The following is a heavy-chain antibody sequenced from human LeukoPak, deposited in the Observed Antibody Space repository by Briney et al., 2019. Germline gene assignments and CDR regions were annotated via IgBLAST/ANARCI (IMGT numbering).Heavy chain of an antibody. CDR2: ISSGGGTI. V-gene: IGHV3-48*03. J-gene: IGHJ4*02. CDR3: AREEYGDSYPY. CDR1: GFTLSSYE. Sequence: GGSLRLSCAASGFTLSSYEMNWVRQAPGKGLEWVSYISSGGGTIYYADSVKGRFTISRDNAKNSLYLQMNGLRADDTAVYYCAREEYGDSYPYWGQGTLVTVSS. D-gene: IGHD4-17*01.